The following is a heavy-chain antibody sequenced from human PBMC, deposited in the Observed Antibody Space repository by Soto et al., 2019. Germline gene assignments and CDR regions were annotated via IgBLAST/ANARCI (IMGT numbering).Heavy chain of an antibody. CDR2: ISGNGARA. J-gene: IGHJ4*02. D-gene: IGHD6-6*01. CDR3: ANRFDDNSSWSFDH. CDR1: GFTFDNYV. Sequence: VQLLQSGGGLVQPGGSLRLSCAASGFTFDNYVMTWVRQAPGKGLEWVAGISGNGARAYYGDSVKGRFIVSRDNSKNTQYLQMTSLSVEATAVYSCANRFDDNSSWSFDHWGLGTLVTVSS. V-gene: IGHV3-23*01.